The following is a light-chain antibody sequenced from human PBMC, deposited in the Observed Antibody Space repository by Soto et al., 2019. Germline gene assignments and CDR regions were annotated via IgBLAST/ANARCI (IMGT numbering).Light chain of an antibody. J-gene: IGLJ1*01. V-gene: IGLV2-8*01. CDR2: DVT. CDR3: ISYADSNTPFYV. CDR1: SSDVGAYNH. Sequence: QSALTQPPSASGSPVQSVTISCTGTSSDVGAYNHVSWYQQHPGKAPQLMIYDVTKRPSGVPDRFSGSKSGNTAFLTVSGLQADDEGDYYCISYADSNTPFYVFATGTKVTFL.